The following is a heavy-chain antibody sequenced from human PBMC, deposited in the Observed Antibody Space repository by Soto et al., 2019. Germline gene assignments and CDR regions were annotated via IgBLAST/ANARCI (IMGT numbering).Heavy chain of an antibody. J-gene: IGHJ4*02. Sequence: QVHLVQSGAEVKKPGASVKVSCKGSGYAFTTYGITWVRQAPGQGLEWMGWISAHNGNTNYAQKLQGRVTVTRDTSTSTAYMELRNLRSHDTAVYYCARGRYGEYWGQVALVTVTS. V-gene: IGHV1-18*01. CDR1: GYAFTTYG. CDR3: ARGRYGEY. CDR2: ISAHNGNT. D-gene: IGHD3-10*01.